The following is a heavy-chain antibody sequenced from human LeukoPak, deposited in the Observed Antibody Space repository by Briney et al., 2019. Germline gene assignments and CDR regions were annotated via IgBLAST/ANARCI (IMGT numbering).Heavy chain of an antibody. J-gene: IGHJ4*02. CDR2: SYFRSEWYN. CDR1: RDSVSSNCAG. CDR3: ARDSWVGYFDF. D-gene: IGHD3-16*01. Sequence: SQTLSLTCAISRDSVSSNCAGWNWIRQSPSRGLEWSDRSYFRSEWYNVYTISVKGRICIGPGTSKKQFSMRLNSVTPEGTGVYYCARDSWVGYFDFWGRGTLVTVSS. V-gene: IGHV6-1*01.